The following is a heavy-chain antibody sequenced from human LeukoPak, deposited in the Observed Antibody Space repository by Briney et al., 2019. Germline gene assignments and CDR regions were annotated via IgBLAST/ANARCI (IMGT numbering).Heavy chain of an antibody. Sequence: GGSLRLSCAASGFTFSVYGLNWVRQAPGKGLEWVSSISSSSSYIYYGDSVKGRFTISRDNAKKSLYLQMNSLRAEDTAVYYCARVTTVESNWYFDLWGRGTLVTVSS. V-gene: IGHV3-21*01. J-gene: IGHJ2*01. CDR3: ARVTTVESNWYFDL. D-gene: IGHD4-23*01. CDR1: GFTFSVYG. CDR2: ISSSSSYI.